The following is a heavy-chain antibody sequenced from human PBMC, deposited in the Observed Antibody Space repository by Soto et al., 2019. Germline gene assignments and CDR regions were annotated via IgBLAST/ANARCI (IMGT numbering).Heavy chain of an antibody. CDR3: AREGQDIVVVVAANNWFDP. D-gene: IGHD2-15*01. J-gene: IGHJ5*02. Sequence: QVQLVQSGAEVKKTGASVKVSCKASGYTFTGYYMHWVRQAPGQGLEWMGWINPNSGGTNYAQKFQGRVTMTRDTSISTAYMELSRLRSDDTAVYYCAREGQDIVVVVAANNWFDPWGQGTLVTVSS. CDR1: GYTFTGYY. V-gene: IGHV1-2*02. CDR2: INPNSGGT.